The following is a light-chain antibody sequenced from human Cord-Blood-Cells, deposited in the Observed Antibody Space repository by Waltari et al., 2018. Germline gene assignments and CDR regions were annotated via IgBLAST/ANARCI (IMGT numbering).Light chain of an antibody. CDR3: QQYYSTPHT. CDR2: WAS. Sequence: DIVMTQSPDSLAVSLGDRATINCTSSLSVLYSSNNKNYLSWYQQKPGQPPKLLIYWASTRESGVPDRFSGSGSGTDFTLTISSLQAEDVAVYYCQQYYSTPHTFGQGTKLEIK. V-gene: IGKV4-1*01. CDR1: LSVLYSSNNKNY. J-gene: IGKJ2*01.